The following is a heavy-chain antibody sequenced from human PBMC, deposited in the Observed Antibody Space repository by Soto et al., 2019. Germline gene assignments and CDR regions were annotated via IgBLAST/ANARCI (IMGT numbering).Heavy chain of an antibody. CDR1: GFTFSDYY. CDR2: ISSSGSTI. J-gene: IGHJ6*02. CDR3: ARAQYYYGSESYPYYYYGIDV. Sequence: QVQLVESGGGLVKPGGSVRLSCAASGFTFSDYYMSWIRQAPGKGLEWVSYISSSGSTIYYADSVKGRFTISRDNAKNSLYLQMNSLRAEDTAVYYCARAQYYYGSESYPYYYYGIDVWGQGTTVTVSS. V-gene: IGHV3-11*01. D-gene: IGHD3-10*01.